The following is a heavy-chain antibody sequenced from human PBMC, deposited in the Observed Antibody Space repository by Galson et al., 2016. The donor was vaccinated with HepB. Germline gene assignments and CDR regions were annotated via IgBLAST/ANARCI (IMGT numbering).Heavy chain of an antibody. D-gene: IGHD3-16*02. V-gene: IGHV3-7*01. J-gene: IGHJ4*02. CDR3: AKDSPLYYDYIWGSYRLGYYFDY. Sequence: SLRLSCAASGFTFSNYWMSWVRQTPGKGLEWVANIKQDESEKYYVDSVKGRFTISRDNAKSSLYMQMNSLRAEDTAVYYCAKDSPLYYDYIWGSYRLGYYFDYWGRGSLVAVSS. CDR1: GFTFSNYW. CDR2: IKQDESEK.